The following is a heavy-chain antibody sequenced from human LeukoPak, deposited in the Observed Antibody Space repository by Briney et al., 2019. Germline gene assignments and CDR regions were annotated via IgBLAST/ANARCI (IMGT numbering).Heavy chain of an antibody. V-gene: IGHV3-30-3*01. CDR1: GFTFSSYA. D-gene: IGHD3-9*01. CDR2: ISYDGSNK. CDR3: ARDETATGKLFQH. J-gene: IGHJ1*01. Sequence: GRSLRLSCAASGFTFSSYAMHWVRQAPGKGLEWVAVISYDGSNKYYADSVEGRFTISRDNAKSTLYLQMNSLRAEDTAIYYCARDETATGKLFQHWGQGTLVTVSS.